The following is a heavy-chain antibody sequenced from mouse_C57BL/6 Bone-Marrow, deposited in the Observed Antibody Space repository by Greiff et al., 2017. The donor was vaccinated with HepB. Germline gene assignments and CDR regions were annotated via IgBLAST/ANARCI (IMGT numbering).Heavy chain of an antibody. V-gene: IGHV1-76*01. Sequence: QVQLKQSGAELVRPGASVKLSCKTSGYTFTDYYINWVKQRPGQGLEWIARIYPGSGNTYYNEKFKGKATLTAEKSSSTAYMQLSSLTSEDSAVYFCATSYYGRPAHLVLWGQGTLVTVSA. D-gene: IGHD1-1*01. CDR1: GYTFTDYY. CDR2: IYPGSGNT. J-gene: IGHJ3*01. CDR3: ATSYYGRPAHLVL.